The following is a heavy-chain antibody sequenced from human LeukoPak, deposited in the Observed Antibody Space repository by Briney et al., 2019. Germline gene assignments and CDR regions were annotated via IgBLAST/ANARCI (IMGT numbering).Heavy chain of an antibody. D-gene: IGHD4-17*01. V-gene: IGHV3-30*03. CDR2: ISYDGSNK. J-gene: IGHJ6*02. CDR3: ARNSAAYGGYLNYGMDV. Sequence: LVESGGGVVQPGRSLRLSCAASGFTFSSYGIHWVRQAPGKGLEWVAAISYDGSNKYYADSVKGRFTISRDNSKNTLYLQMNSLRAEDTAVYYCARNSAAYGGYLNYGMDVWGQGTTVTVSS. CDR1: GFTFSSYG.